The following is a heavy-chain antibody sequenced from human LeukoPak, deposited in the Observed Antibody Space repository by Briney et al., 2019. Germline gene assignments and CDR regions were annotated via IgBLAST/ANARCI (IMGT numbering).Heavy chain of an antibody. D-gene: IGHD5-12*01. CDR1: GYSFTTYW. V-gene: IGHV5-10-1*01. CDR3: ARSGYSGYEGDY. CDR2: IDPSDSYT. J-gene: IGHJ4*02. Sequence: GESLRISCKVSGYSFTTYWISWVRQMPGKGLEWMGRIDPSDSYTDYAPSFQGHVTISADRPLSTAYLQWYSLKASDTAMYYCARSGYSGYEGDYWGQGTLVTVSS.